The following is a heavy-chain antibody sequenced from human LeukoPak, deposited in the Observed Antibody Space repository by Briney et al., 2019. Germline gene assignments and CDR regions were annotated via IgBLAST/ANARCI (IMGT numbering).Heavy chain of an antibody. V-gene: IGHV3-23*01. D-gene: IGHD4-17*01. J-gene: IGHJ3*01. CDR3: AKVRVYGDYAFDV. CDR1: GFTFSSYA. CDR2: ISGSGGST. Sequence: GGSLRLSCAASGFTFSSYAMSWVRQAPGKGLEWVSAISGSGGSTYCADSVKGRFTISRDNSKNMLYLQMNSLRAEDMAVYYCAKVRVYGDYAFDVWGQGTMVTVSS.